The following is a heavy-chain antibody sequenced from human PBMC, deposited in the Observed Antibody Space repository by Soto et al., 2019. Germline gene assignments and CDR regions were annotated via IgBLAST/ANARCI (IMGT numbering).Heavy chain of an antibody. Sequence: ESGPTLVNPTPTLPLTCTFSGFSLSTSGVGVGWIRQPPGKALEWLALIYWDDDKRYSPSLKSRLTITKDTPKNQVVLTMTNMDPVDTATYYCAHMREARQFYYYYGMDVWGQGTTVTVSS. J-gene: IGHJ6*02. D-gene: IGHD6-6*01. V-gene: IGHV2-5*02. CDR1: GFSLSTSGVG. CDR2: IYWDDDK. CDR3: AHMREARQFYYYYGMDV.